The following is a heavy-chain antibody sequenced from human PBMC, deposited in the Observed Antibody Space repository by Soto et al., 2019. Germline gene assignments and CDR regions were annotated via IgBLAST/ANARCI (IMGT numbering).Heavy chain of an antibody. CDR2: IYPGDSDT. J-gene: IGHJ6*02. V-gene: IGHV5-51*01. CDR3: AASIFYYGMDV. Sequence: EALKISCKSAGFIFTNYWIGWVRQMPGKGLEWMGIIYPGDSDTKYNPSFQGQVTISADKSITTTYLQWSSLKASDTAIYYCAASIFYYGMDVWGQGTTVTVSS. CDR1: GFIFTNYW.